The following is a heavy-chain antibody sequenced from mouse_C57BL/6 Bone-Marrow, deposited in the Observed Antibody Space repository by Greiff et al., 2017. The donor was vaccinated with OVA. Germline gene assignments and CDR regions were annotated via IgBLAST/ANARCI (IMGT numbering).Heavy chain of an antibody. J-gene: IGHJ2*01. CDR1: GYTFTSYW. CDR2: IYPGSGST. V-gene: IGHV1-55*01. Sequence: VQLQQPGAELVKPGASVKMSCKASGYTFTSYWITWVKQRPGQGLEWIGDIYPGSGSTNYNEKFKSKATLTVDKSSSTAYMQLSSLTSEDSAVYYCARSDLSYWGQGTTLTVSS. CDR3: ARSDLSY.